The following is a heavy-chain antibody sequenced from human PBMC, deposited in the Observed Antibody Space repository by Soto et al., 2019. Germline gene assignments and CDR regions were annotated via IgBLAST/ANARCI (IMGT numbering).Heavy chain of an antibody. CDR2: ISGSGGST. D-gene: IGHD3-10*01. V-gene: IGHV3-23*01. CDR3: AKVWFREYPTLFDY. Sequence: EVQLLESGGGLVQPGGSLRLSCAASGFTFSSYAMSWVRQAPGKGLEWVSAISGSGGSTYYADSVKGRFTISRDNSKNTLYLQMNDLRTEDTDVYYCAKVWFREYPTLFDYWGQGTLVTVSS. J-gene: IGHJ4*02. CDR1: GFTFSSYA.